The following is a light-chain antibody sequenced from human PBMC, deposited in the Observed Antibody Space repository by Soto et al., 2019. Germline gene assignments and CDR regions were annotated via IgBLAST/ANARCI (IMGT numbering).Light chain of an antibody. Sequence: DFQMTQFPSTLSASVGDRVTITCRASQSIDSWLAWYQQKPGKAPKLLIYKASSLQSGVPLRFSGSGSGTEFTLTISGLQPDDFATYHCQQYHSFPLTFGGGTKVEI. CDR3: QQYHSFPLT. CDR2: KAS. V-gene: IGKV1-5*03. J-gene: IGKJ4*01. CDR1: QSIDSW.